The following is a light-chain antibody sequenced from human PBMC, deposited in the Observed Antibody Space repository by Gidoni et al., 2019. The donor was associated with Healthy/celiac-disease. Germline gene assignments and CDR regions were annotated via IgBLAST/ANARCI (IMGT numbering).Light chain of an antibody. J-gene: IGKJ3*01. Sequence: AIWMTQSPSSFSASPGDRVTITCRASQGISRYLAWYQQQPGKAPKLLIYAASTLQSGVPSRFSGSGSVTDFTLTISCLQSEDFATYYYQQYYSYPFTFGPGTKVEIK. CDR1: QGISRY. CDR2: AAS. CDR3: QQYYSYPFT. V-gene: IGKV1-8*01.